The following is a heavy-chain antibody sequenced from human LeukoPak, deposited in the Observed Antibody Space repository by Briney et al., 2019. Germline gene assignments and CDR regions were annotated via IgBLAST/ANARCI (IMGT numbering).Heavy chain of an antibody. V-gene: IGHV3-30*02. J-gene: IGHJ4*02. CDR3: AEDREYSSSD. CDR1: GFTFSSYG. Sequence: GGSLRLSCAASGFTFSSYGMNWVRQAPGKGLEWVAFIRYDGSSKYCADSVKGRSTISRDNSKNTLYLQMNSLRAEDTAVYYCAEDREYSSSDWGQGTLVTVSS. D-gene: IGHD6-6*01. CDR2: IRYDGSSK.